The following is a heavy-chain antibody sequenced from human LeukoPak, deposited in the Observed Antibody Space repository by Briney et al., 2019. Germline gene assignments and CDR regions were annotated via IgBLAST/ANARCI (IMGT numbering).Heavy chain of an antibody. Sequence: ASVKVSCKASGGTLNSFAISWVRQAPGQGLEWMGGIIPIFGTANYAQEFQGGATITADESTNTAYMELSSLRSEDTAVYYCASRYCSAGRCDSSYYYYYGMDVWGQGTTVTVSS. CDR2: IIPIFGTA. CDR3: ASRYCSAGRCDSSYYYYYGMDV. CDR1: GGTLNSFA. J-gene: IGHJ6*02. V-gene: IGHV1-69*13. D-gene: IGHD2-15*01.